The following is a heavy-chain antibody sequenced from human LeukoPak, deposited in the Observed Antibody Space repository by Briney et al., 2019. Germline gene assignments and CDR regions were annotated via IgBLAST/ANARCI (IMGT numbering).Heavy chain of an antibody. V-gene: IGHV1-2*02. J-gene: IGHJ4*02. CDR2: INPNSGGT. CDR3: AASTIFGVVITIDY. D-gene: IGHD3-3*01. Sequence: ASVKVSCKASGYTFTGYYMHWVRQAPGQGLEWMGWINPNSGGTNYAQKFQGRVTMTRDTSISTAYMELGRLRSDDTAVYYCAASTIFGVVITIDYWGQGTLVTVSS. CDR1: GYTFTGYY.